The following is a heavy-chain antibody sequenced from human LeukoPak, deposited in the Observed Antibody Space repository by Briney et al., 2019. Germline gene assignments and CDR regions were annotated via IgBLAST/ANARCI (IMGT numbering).Heavy chain of an antibody. J-gene: IGHJ4*02. CDR1: GFTVSSNY. Sequence: GGSLRLSCAASGFTVSSNYMSWVRQAPGKGMEWVSVIYSGGSTCYADSVKGRFTISRDNSKNTRYLQMNSLRAEDTAVYYCARVVGRCLVDYWGQGTLVTVSS. V-gene: IGHV3-66*01. CDR3: ARVVGRCLVDY. CDR2: IYSGGST. D-gene: IGHD2-15*01.